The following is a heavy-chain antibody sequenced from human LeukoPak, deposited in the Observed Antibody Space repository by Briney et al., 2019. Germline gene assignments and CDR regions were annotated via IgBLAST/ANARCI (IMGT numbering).Heavy chain of an antibody. V-gene: IGHV3-30*04. CDR3: ARAYYYDSCGYYPFDY. CDR1: GLTLSSYA. Sequence: GGSLSLPCAASGLTLSSYAMHWVRQAPGKGLEGVAVISYDGSNKYYGDCVERRYHIHRHYHKHTLSLQVNRLRAEDSAVLYCARAYYYDSCGYYPFDYWGQGTLVTVSS. J-gene: IGHJ4*02. CDR2: ISYDGSNK. D-gene: IGHD3-22*01.